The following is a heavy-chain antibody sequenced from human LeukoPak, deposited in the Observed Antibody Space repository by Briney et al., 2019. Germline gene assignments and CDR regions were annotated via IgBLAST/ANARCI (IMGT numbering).Heavy chain of an antibody. CDR3: ARVRFMKPRYCSSTSCYTPRPMDV. D-gene: IGHD2-2*02. J-gene: IGHJ6*02. Sequence: GASVKVSCKASGYTFTSYAMHWVRQAPGQRLEWMGWINAGNGNTKYSQKLQGRVTMTTDTSTSTAYMELRSLRSDDTAVYYCARVRFMKPRYCSSTSCYTPRPMDVWGQGTTVTVSS. V-gene: IGHV1-3*01. CDR2: INAGNGNT. CDR1: GYTFTSYA.